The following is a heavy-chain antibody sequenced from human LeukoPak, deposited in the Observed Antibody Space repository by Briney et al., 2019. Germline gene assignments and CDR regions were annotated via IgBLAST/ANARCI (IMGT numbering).Heavy chain of an antibody. J-gene: IGHJ6*03. CDR1: GYTLTSYY. D-gene: IGHD2-21*01. CDR2: ISPSGGST. V-gene: IGHV1-46*01. CDR3: ARGLASYMDV. Sequence: ASVKVSCKASGYTLTSYYMHWVRQAPGQGLEWMAIISPSGGSTFYAQKFQGRVTMTRDMSTSTVYMELSSLRSEDTAVYYCARGLASYMDVWGEGTTVTVSS.